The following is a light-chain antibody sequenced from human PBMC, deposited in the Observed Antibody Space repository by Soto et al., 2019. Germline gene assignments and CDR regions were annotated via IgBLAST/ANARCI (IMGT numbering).Light chain of an antibody. J-gene: IGKJ4*01. V-gene: IGKV3-15*01. CDR2: GAS. CDR1: QRVSGN. CDR3: QQRSNWPPRALT. Sequence: IVLTQSPATLSVSPGERATLFCRASQRVSGNLAWYQQKPGQAPRLLMYGASIRATGFPDRFSGSGSGTEFTLTISSLEPEDFAVYYCQQRSNWPPRALTFGGGTKVDIK.